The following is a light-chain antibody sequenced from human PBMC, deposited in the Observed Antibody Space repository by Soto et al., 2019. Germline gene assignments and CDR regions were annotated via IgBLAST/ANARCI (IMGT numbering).Light chain of an antibody. V-gene: IGKV3-11*01. CDR3: QFRVC. J-gene: IGKJ4*01. Sequence: EVVLTQSPATFSLSPGERATLSCRASQNVDSFFAWYQQKAGQAPRLLIYDTYKRATGVPARFAGSGSGTDFTLTIGSLQPEVFPVYYCQFRVCFGGGTKVEIK. CDR1: QNVDSF. CDR2: DTY.